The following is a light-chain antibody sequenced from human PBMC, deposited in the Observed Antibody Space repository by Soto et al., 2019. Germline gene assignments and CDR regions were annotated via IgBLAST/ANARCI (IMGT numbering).Light chain of an antibody. Sequence: EIVMTQSPATLSVSPGERATLSCRASQSVSSYLAWYQQKPGQAPRLLIYDASNRATGIPARFSGSGSGTDFTLTISSLQPEDSATYYCQQTYSNPRTFGQGTKVDIK. CDR2: DAS. J-gene: IGKJ1*01. CDR3: QQTYSNPRT. V-gene: IGKV3-11*01. CDR1: QSVSSY.